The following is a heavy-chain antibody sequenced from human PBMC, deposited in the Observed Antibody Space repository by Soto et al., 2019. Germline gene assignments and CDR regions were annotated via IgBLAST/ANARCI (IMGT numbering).Heavy chain of an antibody. CDR2: IYHSGST. CDR1: GYSISSGYY. J-gene: IGHJ4*02. V-gene: IGHV4-38-2*01. Sequence: PSETLSLTCAVSGYSISSGYYWGWIRQPPGKGLEWIGSIYHSGSTYYNPSLKSRVTISVDTSKNQFSLKLSSVTAADTAVYYCARVDRGTRFDYWGQGTLVTVSS. CDR3: ARVDRGTRFDY. D-gene: IGHD3-10*01.